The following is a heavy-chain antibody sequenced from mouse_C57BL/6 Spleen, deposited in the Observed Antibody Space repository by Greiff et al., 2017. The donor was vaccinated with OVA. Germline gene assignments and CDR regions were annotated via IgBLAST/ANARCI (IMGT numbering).Heavy chain of an antibody. CDR2: IDPSDSAT. Sequence: QVQLQQPGAELVRPGSSVTLSCKASGYTFTSYWMHWVKQRPIQGLEWIGNIDPSDSATHYNQKFKDKATLTVDKSSSTAYMQLSSLTSEDSAVYYCARSVVTTCYFDYWGQGTTLTVSS. J-gene: IGHJ2*01. V-gene: IGHV1-52*01. CDR1: GYTFTSYW. D-gene: IGHD2-12*01. CDR3: ARSVVTTCYFDY.